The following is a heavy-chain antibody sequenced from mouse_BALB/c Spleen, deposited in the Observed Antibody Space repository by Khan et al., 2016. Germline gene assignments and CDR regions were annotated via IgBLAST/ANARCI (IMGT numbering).Heavy chain of an antibody. Sequence: VQLQQSGAELVKPGASVKLSCKASGYTFTSYWMHWVKQRPGQGLEWIGEINPSNGRTTYNEKFKSKATLTVDKSSSTAYMQLSSLTSEDSAVYYCARYYEGFAYWGQGTLVTVSA. J-gene: IGHJ3*01. D-gene: IGHD2-4*01. CDR1: GYTFTSYW. CDR3: ARYYEGFAY. V-gene: IGHV1S81*02. CDR2: INPSNGRT.